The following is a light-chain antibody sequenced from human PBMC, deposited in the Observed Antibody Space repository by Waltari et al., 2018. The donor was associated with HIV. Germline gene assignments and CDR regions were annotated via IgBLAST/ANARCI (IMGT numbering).Light chain of an antibody. CDR1: SSNIGNNA. CDR2: YDD. Sequence: QSVLTQPPSVSEAPRQRVTISCSGSSSNIGNNAVNWYQQLPGQAPKLLIYYDDPVPSGVSDRIAGSKPGASASLAISGLQSEDEADYYCSVWDDSLNGYVFGTGTKVTVL. CDR3: SVWDDSLNGYV. J-gene: IGLJ1*01. V-gene: IGLV1-36*01.